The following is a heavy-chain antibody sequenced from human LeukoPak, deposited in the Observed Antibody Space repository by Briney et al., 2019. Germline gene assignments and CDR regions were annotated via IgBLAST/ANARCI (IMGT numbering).Heavy chain of an antibody. V-gene: IGHV3-23*01. CDR2: ISGSGGST. J-gene: IGHJ4*02. CDR1: GFTFSSYA. CDR3: AKDREGTIADYFDY. D-gene: IGHD1-7*01. Sequence: GGSLRLSCAASGFTFSSYAMSWVRQAPGKGLEWVSSISGSGGSTYYADSVKGRFTISRDNSKNTLYLQTNSLRGEDTAVYYCAKDREGTIADYFDYWGQGTLVTVSS.